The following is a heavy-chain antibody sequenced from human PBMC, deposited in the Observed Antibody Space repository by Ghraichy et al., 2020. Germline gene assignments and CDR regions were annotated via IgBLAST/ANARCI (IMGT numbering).Heavy chain of an antibody. CDR3: AKETSPVAGYDY. J-gene: IGHJ4*02. CDR1: GFTFSSYA. Sequence: GESLNISCAASGFTFSSYAMSWVRQAPGKGLEWVSAISGSGGSTYYADSVKGRFTISRDNSKNTLYLQMNSLRAEDTAVYYCAKETSPVAGYDYWGQGTLVTVSS. CDR2: ISGSGGST. V-gene: IGHV3-23*01. D-gene: IGHD6-19*01.